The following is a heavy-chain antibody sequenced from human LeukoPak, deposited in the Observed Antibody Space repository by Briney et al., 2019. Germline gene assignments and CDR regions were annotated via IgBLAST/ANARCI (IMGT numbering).Heavy chain of an antibody. V-gene: IGHV3-48*03. J-gene: IGHJ6*03. CDR3: ARDRAMAYYYYYMDV. D-gene: IGHD5-18*01. CDR2: ISSSGSTI. Sequence: QPGGSLRLSCAASGFTFSSYEMNWVRQAPGKGLECVSYISSSGSTIYYADSVKGRFTISRDNAKNSLYLQMNSLRAEDTAVYYCARDRAMAYYYYYMDVWGKGTTVTVSS. CDR1: GFTFSSYE.